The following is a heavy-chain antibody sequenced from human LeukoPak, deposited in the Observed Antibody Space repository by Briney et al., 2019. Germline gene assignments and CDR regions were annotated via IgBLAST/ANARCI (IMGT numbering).Heavy chain of an antibody. J-gene: IGHJ4*02. CDR1: GFTFSTYS. Sequence: TGGSLRLSCAASGFTFSTYSMNWVRQSPGKGLEWVSSISSSGSYIYYADSVKGRFTISRDNAKNSLYLQMNSLRAEDTAVYCCAGDLGSNYGLADYWGQGTLVTVSS. CDR3: AGDLGSNYGLADY. CDR2: ISSSGSYI. D-gene: IGHD4-11*01. V-gene: IGHV3-21*01.